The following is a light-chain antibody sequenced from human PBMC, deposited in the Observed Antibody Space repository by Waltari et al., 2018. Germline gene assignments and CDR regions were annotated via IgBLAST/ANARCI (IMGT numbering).Light chain of an antibody. J-gene: IGKJ2*01. CDR2: GAS. Sequence: DIVMTQSPDSLAVSLGERATINCKSSQSVLYSSNNKNYLAWYQQKPGQPPKLLIYGASIRESGVPDRFSGSGSGTDFTLTISSLQAEDVAVYYCQQYYSTPYTFGQGTKLEIK. CDR1: QSVLYSSNNKNY. CDR3: QQYYSTPYT. V-gene: IGKV4-1*01.